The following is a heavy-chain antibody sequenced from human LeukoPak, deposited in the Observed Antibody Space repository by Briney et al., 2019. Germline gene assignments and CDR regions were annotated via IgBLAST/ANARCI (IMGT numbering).Heavy chain of an antibody. J-gene: IGHJ3*02. V-gene: IGHV3-23*01. Sequence: GGSLRLSCAASGFTFSSYDMTWVRQAPGKGLEWVSTISGSGVATHYADSVEGRFIVSRDNSRSTLFLLMNSLGGEDTAVYFCAKDSGNGDYVHAFEIWGQGTMVTVSS. CDR2: ISGSGVAT. CDR3: AKDSGNGDYVHAFEI. D-gene: IGHD4-17*01. CDR1: GFTFSSYD.